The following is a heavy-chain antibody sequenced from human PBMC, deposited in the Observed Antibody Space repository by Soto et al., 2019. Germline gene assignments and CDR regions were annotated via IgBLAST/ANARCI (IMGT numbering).Heavy chain of an antibody. V-gene: IGHV3-48*02. D-gene: IGHD2-2*01. Sequence: GGSLRLSCAASGFTFSSYSMNWVRLAPGKGLECVSYISSSSSIIYYADSVKGRFTISRDDAKNSLFLQMNSLRDEDTAVYYCARDPQGYCSSTSCYPHYYYGMDVWGQGTTVTVSS. CDR1: GFTFSSYS. J-gene: IGHJ6*02. CDR2: ISSSSSII. CDR3: ARDPQGYCSSTSCYPHYYYGMDV.